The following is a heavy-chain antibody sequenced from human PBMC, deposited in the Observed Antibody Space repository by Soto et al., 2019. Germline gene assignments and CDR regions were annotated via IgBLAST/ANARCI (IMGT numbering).Heavy chain of an antibody. V-gene: IGHV1-69*01. CDR2: IIPIFGTA. D-gene: IGHD1-26*01. CDR1: GGTFSSYS. CDR3: AREGGRHSGGIDY. J-gene: IGHJ4*02. Sequence: QVQLVQSGAEVKKPGSSVKVSCKASGGTFSSYSINWVRQAPGQGLEWMGEIIPIFGTANYAQKFQGRVTITADESTSTAYMELSSLGSEDTGVYYCAREGGRHSGGIDYWGQGTLVTVSS.